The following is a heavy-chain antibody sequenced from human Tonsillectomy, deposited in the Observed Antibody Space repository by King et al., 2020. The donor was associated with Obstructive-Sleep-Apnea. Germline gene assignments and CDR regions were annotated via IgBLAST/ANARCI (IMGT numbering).Heavy chain of an antibody. J-gene: IGHJ4*02. Sequence: VQLVESGAEVKKPGASVKVSCKASGYTFSNYYMHWVRQAPGQGLEWMGIINPSGGSTTYAQKFQGRVTMTRDTSTSTVHMELRNLRYEDTAVFYCARVRVDVPAGIDYWGQGSLVTVSS. CDR2: INPSGGST. V-gene: IGHV1-46*01. CDR1: GYTFSNYY. D-gene: IGHD2-2*01. CDR3: ARVRVDVPAGIDY.